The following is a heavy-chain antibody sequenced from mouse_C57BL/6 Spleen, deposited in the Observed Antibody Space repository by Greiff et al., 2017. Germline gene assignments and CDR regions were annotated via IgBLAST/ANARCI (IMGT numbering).Heavy chain of an antibody. CDR3: ARRGYGSSYDAMDY. Sequence: VQLQQPGAELVKPGASVKLSCKASGYTFTSYWMHWVKQRPGRGLEWIGRIDPNSGGTKYNEKFKSKATLTVDKPSSTAYMQLRSLTSEDSAVYYCARRGYGSSYDAMDYWGQGTSVTVSS. V-gene: IGHV1-72*01. J-gene: IGHJ4*01. CDR2: IDPNSGGT. D-gene: IGHD1-1*01. CDR1: GYTFTSYW.